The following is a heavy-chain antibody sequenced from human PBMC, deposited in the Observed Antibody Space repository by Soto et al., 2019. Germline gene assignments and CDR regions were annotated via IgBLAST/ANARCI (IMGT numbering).Heavy chain of an antibody. Sequence: VGSLRLSCAASGFTFSSYGMHWVRQAPGKGLEWVAVISYDGSNKYYADSVKGRFTISRDNSKNTLYLQMNSLRAEDTAVYYCAKDRRRIAVAGTFDYWGQGTLVTVSS. CDR1: GFTFSSYG. CDR2: ISYDGSNK. J-gene: IGHJ4*02. CDR3: AKDRRRIAVAGTFDY. V-gene: IGHV3-30*18. D-gene: IGHD6-19*01.